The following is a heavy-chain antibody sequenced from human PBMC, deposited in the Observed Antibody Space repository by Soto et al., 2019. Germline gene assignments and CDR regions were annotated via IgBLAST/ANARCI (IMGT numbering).Heavy chain of an antibody. CDR3: ARVTSGIAAD. J-gene: IGHJ4*02. D-gene: IGHD6-13*01. V-gene: IGHV4-30-2*01. CDR2: IYHSGST. Sequence: QLQLQESGSGLVKPSQTLSLTCAVSGGSISSGGYSWSWIRQPPGQGLEWIGYIYHSGSTYYNPSHQSRVTISVDRAKNQFSLKLSSVTAADTAVYYCARVTSGIAADWGQGTLVTVSS. CDR1: GGSISSGGYS.